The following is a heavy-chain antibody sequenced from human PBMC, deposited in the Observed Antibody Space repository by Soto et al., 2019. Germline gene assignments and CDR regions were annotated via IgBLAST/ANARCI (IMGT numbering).Heavy chain of an antibody. CDR1: GAALNSGNYY. CDR3: ARLRIATNNYKWFDP. V-gene: IGHV4-31*02. CDR2: IYVTGAV. D-gene: IGHD2-21*01. J-gene: IGHJ5*02. Sequence: SETLSLTCSVSGAALNSGNYYWSWIRQVPGKGLEWIGHIYVTGAVDYNPSLRDRITISQDTSEGQFSLNLRLVTAADTAVYYCARLRIATNNYKWFDPWGQGTLVTVSS.